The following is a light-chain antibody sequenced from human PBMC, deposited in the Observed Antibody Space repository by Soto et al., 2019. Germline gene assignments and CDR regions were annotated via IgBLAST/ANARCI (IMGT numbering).Light chain of an antibody. Sequence: EIVLTQSPATLSLSPGERATLSCRASQSVSTYLAWYQLKPGRAPRLLICDASKRATTIPPRFSGSGSGTDFTLTISSLEPEDFAVYYCQQRSNWPMYTFGQGTKLEIK. J-gene: IGKJ2*01. CDR3: QQRSNWPMYT. CDR2: DAS. V-gene: IGKV3-11*01. CDR1: QSVSTY.